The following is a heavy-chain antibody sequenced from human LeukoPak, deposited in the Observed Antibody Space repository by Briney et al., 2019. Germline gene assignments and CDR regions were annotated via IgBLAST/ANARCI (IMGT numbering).Heavy chain of an antibody. CDR1: GYTFTSYD. J-gene: IGHJ5*02. CDR2: IHSNSGST. CDR3: ARKRGTYRSWFDP. D-gene: IGHD1-1*01. Sequence: ASVKVSCKASGYTFTSYDINWVRQPTGQGLEWMGWIHSNSGSTGDAQKYQGRVTMTRNTSRSKAYMELSSLRSEDTAVYYCARKRGTYRSWFDPWGQGTLVTVSS. V-gene: IGHV1-8*01.